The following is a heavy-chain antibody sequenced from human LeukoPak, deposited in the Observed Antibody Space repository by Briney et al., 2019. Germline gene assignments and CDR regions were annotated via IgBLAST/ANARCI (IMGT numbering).Heavy chain of an antibody. CDR2: IYYSGST. J-gene: IGHJ4*02. Sequence: SETLSLTCTVSGDSISSYFWSWIRQPPGKGLEWIGYIYYSGSTNYNPSLKSRVTISVDTSKNQFSLKLSSVTAADTAVYYCARERGSTASNWGQGTLVTVSS. CDR3: ARERGSTASN. V-gene: IGHV4-59*12. D-gene: IGHD5-18*01. CDR1: GDSISSYF.